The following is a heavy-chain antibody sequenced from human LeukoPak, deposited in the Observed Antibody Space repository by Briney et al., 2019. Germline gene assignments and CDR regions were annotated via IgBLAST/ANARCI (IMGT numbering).Heavy chain of an antibody. Sequence: GGSLRLSCTASGLTFGYYAMSWVRQAPGKGLEWVGFIGSKAYGETTEYVASVKGRFTISRDDSKSIAYLQMNSLITEDTAVYYCTKGERGFDYWGQGALVTVSS. CDR2: IGSKAYGETT. CDR3: TKGERGFDY. V-gene: IGHV3-49*04. CDR1: GLTFGYYA. D-gene: IGHD1-26*01. J-gene: IGHJ4*02.